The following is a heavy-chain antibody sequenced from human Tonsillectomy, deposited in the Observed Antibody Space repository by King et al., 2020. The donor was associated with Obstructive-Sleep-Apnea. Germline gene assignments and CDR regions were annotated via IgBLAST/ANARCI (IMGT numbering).Heavy chain of an antibody. Sequence: VQLVESGGGVVQPGRSLRLSCAASGFIFSNYDMHWVRQAPGKGLEWVAIIWNDGRNKYYADSVKGRFTISRDNSKNTLYLQMNSLGAEDTAVYYCAKSRTGIWRSHGTDIWGQGTTVTVSS. D-gene: IGHD6-13*01. CDR2: IWNDGRNK. CDR3: AKSRTGIWRSHGTDI. CDR1: GFIFSNYD. J-gene: IGHJ6*02. V-gene: IGHV3-33*06.